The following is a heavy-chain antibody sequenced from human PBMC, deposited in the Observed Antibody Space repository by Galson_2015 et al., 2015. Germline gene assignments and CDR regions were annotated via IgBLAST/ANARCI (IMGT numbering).Heavy chain of an antibody. Sequence: QSGAEVKKPGESLKISCKGSGYSFTSYWIGWVRQMPGKGLEWMGIIYPGDSDTRYSPSFQGQVTISADKSISTAYLQWSSLKASDTAMYYCARRADTYDFWSGYYFDYWGQGTLVTVSS. CDR1: GYSFTSYW. CDR3: ARRADTYDFWSGYYFDY. CDR2: IYPGDSDT. J-gene: IGHJ4*02. D-gene: IGHD3-3*01. V-gene: IGHV5-51*01.